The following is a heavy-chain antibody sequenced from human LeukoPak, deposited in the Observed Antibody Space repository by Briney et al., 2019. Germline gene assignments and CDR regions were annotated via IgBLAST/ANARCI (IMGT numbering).Heavy chain of an antibody. CDR2: FDPEDGET. CDR3: ATNYYPLSLYGSGSLR. Sequence: ASVKVSCKVSGYTLTELPMHWVRQAPGKGLEWMGGFDPEDGETIYAQKFQGRVTMTEDTSTDTAYMELSSLRSEDTAVYYCATNYYPLSLYGSGSLRWGQGTLVTVSS. CDR1: GYTLTELP. J-gene: IGHJ4*02. D-gene: IGHD3-10*01. V-gene: IGHV1-24*01.